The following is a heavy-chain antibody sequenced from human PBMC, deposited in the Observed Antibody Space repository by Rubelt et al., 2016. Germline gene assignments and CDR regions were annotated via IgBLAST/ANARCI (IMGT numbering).Heavy chain of an antibody. CDR1: GGSISSNSYY. V-gene: IGHV4-39*01. J-gene: IGHJ5*02. Sequence: QLQLQESGPGLVQPSETLSLTCTVSGGSISSNSYYWGWIRRPPGQGLEWLGSIYYSGSTSYNPSLKSRVTISVDTSKNQFSRQLNAGTPEETAVYYCARSQGPGIAGWFDPWGQGTLVTVSS. D-gene: IGHD6-13*01. CDR3: ARSQGPGIAGWFDP. CDR2: IYYSGST.